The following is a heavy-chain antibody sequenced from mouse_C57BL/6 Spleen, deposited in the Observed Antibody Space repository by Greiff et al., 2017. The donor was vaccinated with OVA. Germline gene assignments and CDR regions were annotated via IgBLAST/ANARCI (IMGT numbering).Heavy chain of an antibody. CDR1: GYTFTSYW. J-gene: IGHJ4*01. V-gene: IGHV1-53*01. D-gene: IGHD2-1*01. CDR3: ARYGNYLYYAMDY. CDR2: INPSNGGT. Sequence: VQLQQPGTELVKPGASVKLSCKASGYTFTSYWMHWVKQRPGQGLEWIGNINPSNGGTNYNEKFKSKATLTVDKSSSTAYMQLSSLTSEDSAVYYCARYGNYLYYAMDYWGQGTSVTVSS.